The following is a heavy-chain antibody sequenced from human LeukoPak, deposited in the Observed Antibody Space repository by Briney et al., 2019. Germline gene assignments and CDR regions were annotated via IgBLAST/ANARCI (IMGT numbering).Heavy chain of an antibody. D-gene: IGHD1-14*01. J-gene: IGHJ2*01. V-gene: IGHV4-59*12. Sequence: PSETLSLTCTVSGGSISSYYWSWIRQPPGKGLEWIGYIYYSGNTNYNPSLKSRVTISIDTSKNQFSLKLSSVTAADTAVYYCARDPEYFDLWGRGTLVTVSS. CDR3: ARDPEYFDL. CDR2: IYYSGNT. CDR1: GGSISSYY.